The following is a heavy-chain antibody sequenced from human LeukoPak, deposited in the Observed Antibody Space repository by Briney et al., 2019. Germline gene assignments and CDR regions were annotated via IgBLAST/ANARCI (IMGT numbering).Heavy chain of an antibody. D-gene: IGHD6-19*01. J-gene: IGHJ4*02. CDR1: GGSIGSSFYC. CDR2: ICYTGNT. CDR3: ASTDSSGWSYFDY. V-gene: IGHV4-39*01. Sequence: SETLSLTCTVSGGSIGSSFYCWGWIRQPPGKGLEWIGSICYTGNTYYNPSLKSRVTISVDTSKNQFSLKLSSVTAADTAVYYCASTDSSGWSYFDYWGQGTLVTVSS.